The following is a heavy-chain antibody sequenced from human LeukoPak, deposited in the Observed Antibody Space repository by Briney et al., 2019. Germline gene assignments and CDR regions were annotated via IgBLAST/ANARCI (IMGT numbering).Heavy chain of an antibody. V-gene: IGHV3-74*01. CDR2: ITSDGSTT. Sequence: GGSLRLSCAASGFTFSRYWMHWVRQVPGKGLVCVSRITSDGSTTSYADSVRGRFTISRDNAKNSLYLQMNSLRAEDTAVYYCARDRGLLIAFDYWGQGTLVTVSS. CDR3: ARDRGLLIAFDY. CDR1: GFTFSRYW. D-gene: IGHD2-15*01. J-gene: IGHJ4*02.